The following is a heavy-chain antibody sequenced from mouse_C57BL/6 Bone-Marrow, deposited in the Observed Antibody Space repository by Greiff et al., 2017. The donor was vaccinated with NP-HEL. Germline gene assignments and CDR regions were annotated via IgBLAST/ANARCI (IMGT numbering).Heavy chain of an antibody. CDR1: GYTFTSYG. D-gene: IGHD1-1*01. J-gene: IGHJ1*03. CDR3: ARGTTVSYWYFDV. Sequence: VQLQQSGAELARPGASVKLSCKASGYTFTSYGISWVKQSTGQGLEWIGEIYPRSGNTYYNEKFKGKATLTADKSSSTAYMELRSLTSEDSAVYFCARGTTVSYWYFDVWGTGTTVTVSS. CDR2: IYPRSGNT. V-gene: IGHV1-81*01.